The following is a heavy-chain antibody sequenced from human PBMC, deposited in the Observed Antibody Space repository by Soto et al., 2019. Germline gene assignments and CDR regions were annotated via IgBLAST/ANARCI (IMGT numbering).Heavy chain of an antibody. CDR3: ARAVRRAAAGLEY. CDR2: IKQDGSEK. CDR1: GCTFSIYW. D-gene: IGHD6-13*01. J-gene: IGHJ4*02. V-gene: IGHV3-7*05. Sequence: GGSLRLSCAASGCTFSIYWMTWVRQAPGKGLEWVANIKQDGSEKHYVDSVKGRFTISRDNAKNSLYLQMNSLRAEDTGVCYCARAVRRAAAGLEYWGQGTLVTVSS.